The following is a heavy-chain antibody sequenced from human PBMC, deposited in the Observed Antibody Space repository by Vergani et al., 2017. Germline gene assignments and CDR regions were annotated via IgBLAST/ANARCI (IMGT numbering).Heavy chain of an antibody. CDR2: ISSSSSYI. V-gene: IGHV3-21*01. D-gene: IGHD5-12*01. J-gene: IGHJ5*02. CDR1: GFTFSSYS. Sequence: EVQLVESGGGLVKPGGSLRLSCAASGFTFSSYSMNWVRQAPGKGLEWVSSISSSSSYIYYADSVKGRFTISRDNARNSLYLQMNSLRAEDTAVYYCARDHKIVATISRGSCWFDPWGQGTLVTVSS. CDR3: ARDHKIVATISRGSCWFDP.